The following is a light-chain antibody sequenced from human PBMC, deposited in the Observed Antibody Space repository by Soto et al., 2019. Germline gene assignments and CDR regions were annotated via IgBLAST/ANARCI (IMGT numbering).Light chain of an antibody. CDR2: WAS. J-gene: IGKJ1*01. V-gene: IGKV4-1*01. CDR3: QQYYSSLWT. Sequence: DIVMTQSPDSLAVSLGERATINCKSSQSVLYSSNNKNYLAWYQQKPGQPPKLLIYWASTRESGVPDRFSGSGSETDFTFTISSLQAEDVAVYYCQQYYSSLWTFGQGTKVEIK. CDR1: QSVLYSSNNKNY.